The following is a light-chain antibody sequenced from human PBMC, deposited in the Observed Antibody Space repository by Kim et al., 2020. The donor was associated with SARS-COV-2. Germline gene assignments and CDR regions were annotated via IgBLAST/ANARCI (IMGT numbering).Light chain of an antibody. CDR2: KGS. V-gene: IGLV3-25*03. CDR3: QSADSSGTYV. Sequence: AGQTGRITCCGDALPEQHAAWYQQKAGQAPCLVIYKGSERPSGSPERFSGSSSGTTVTLTISGVQAEDDADYYCQSADSSGTYVFGSGTKVTVL. J-gene: IGLJ1*01. CDR1: ALPEQH.